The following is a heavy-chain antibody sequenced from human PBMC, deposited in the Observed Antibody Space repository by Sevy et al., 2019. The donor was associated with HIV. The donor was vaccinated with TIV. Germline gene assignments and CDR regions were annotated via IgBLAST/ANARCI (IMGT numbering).Heavy chain of an antibody. CDR2: MSSSGYTI. J-gene: IGHJ4*01. CDR3: AKLYDILTGHDFGFDY. D-gene: IGHD3-9*01. CDR1: GFTFSDYF. V-gene: IGHV3-11*01. Sequence: GGSLRLSCAASGFTFSDYFMSWIRQAPGKGLEWVSYMSSSGYTIYYADSVKGRFTISRDNAKNSLYLQMNSLRAEDTAVYYCAKLYDILTGHDFGFDYWGHGALVTVSS.